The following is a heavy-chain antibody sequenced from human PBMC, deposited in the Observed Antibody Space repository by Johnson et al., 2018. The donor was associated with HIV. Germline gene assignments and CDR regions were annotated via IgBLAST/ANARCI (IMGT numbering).Heavy chain of an antibody. CDR3: AKFAVAGFDI. V-gene: IGHV3-20*04. Sequence: VQLVESGGGVVRPGGSLRLSCAASGFTFDDYGMSWVRQVTGKGLEWVSGINWNGGSTGYADFVKGRFTISIDNAKNSLYLQMNSLRAEETAVYYCAKFAVAGFDIWGQGTLVTVSS. D-gene: IGHD6-19*01. CDR1: GFTFDDYG. J-gene: IGHJ3*02. CDR2: INWNGGST.